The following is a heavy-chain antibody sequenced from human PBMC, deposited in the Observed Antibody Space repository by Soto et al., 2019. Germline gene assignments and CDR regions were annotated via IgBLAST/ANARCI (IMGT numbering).Heavy chain of an antibody. CDR2: IYHSGST. CDR3: AREPRA. Sequence: SETLSLTCAVAGGSISSGGYSWSWIRQPPGKGLEWIGYIYHSGSTYYNPSLKSRVTISVDTSKNQFSLKLSSVTAADTAMYYCAREPRAWGQGTLVTVSS. CDR1: GGSISSGGYS. V-gene: IGHV4-30-2*05. J-gene: IGHJ5*02.